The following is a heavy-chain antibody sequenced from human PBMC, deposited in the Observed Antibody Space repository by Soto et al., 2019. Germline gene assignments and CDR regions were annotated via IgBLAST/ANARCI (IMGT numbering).Heavy chain of an antibody. D-gene: IGHD6-19*01. J-gene: IGHJ3*02. CDR2: IIPIFGTA. Sequence: SVKVSCKASGGTFSRYAISWVRQAPGQGLEWMGGIIPIFGTANYAQKFQGRVTITADKSTSTAYMELSSLRSEDTAVYYCARLIPGSYDAFDIWGQGTMVTVSS. V-gene: IGHV1-69*06. CDR3: ARLIPGSYDAFDI. CDR1: GGTFSRYA.